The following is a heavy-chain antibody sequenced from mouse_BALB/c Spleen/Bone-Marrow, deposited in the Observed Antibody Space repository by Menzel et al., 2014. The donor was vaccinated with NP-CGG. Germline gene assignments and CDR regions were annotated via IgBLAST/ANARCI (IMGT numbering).Heavy chain of an antibody. CDR1: GYTFSSYY. D-gene: IGHD6-1*01. Sequence: QVQLQQPGAELVKPGASVKLSCKASGYTFSSYYMYWVKQRPGQGLEWIGEINPSNGGTKFNEKFKSKATLTVDKSSSTAYMQLSSVKSEDSAVYYCTRMYNRIWYLDVWGYGITVTSSS. V-gene: IGHV1S81*02. CDR2: INPSNGGT. CDR3: TRMYNRIWYLDV. J-gene: IGHJ1*01.